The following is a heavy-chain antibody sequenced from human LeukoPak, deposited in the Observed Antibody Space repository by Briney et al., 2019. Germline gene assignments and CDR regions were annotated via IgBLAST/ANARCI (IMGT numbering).Heavy chain of an antibody. CDR2: IIPIFGTA. J-gene: IGHJ4*02. Sequence: ASVKVSCKASGGTFSSYAISWVRQAPGQGLEWMGGIIPIFGTANYAQKFQGRVTITADESTSTAYMELSSLRSEDTAVYYCARADGYGNYYFDYWAREPWSPSPQ. D-gene: IGHD5-24*01. CDR1: GGTFSSYA. V-gene: IGHV1-69*13. CDR3: ARADGYGNYYFDY.